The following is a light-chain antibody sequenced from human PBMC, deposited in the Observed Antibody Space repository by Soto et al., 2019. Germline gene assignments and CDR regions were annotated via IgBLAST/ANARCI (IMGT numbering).Light chain of an antibody. V-gene: IGKV3-15*01. J-gene: IGKJ3*01. CDR2: GTS. CDR1: QSVSSN. Sequence: EIVMTQSPATLYVSPGERATLSCRASQSVSSNLAWYQQRRGQAPRLLIYGTSTRATGIPARFSGSGSGTEFTLTISSLQSEDFAVYYCQQYTKWPLFTFGPGIRVD. CDR3: QQYTKWPLFT.